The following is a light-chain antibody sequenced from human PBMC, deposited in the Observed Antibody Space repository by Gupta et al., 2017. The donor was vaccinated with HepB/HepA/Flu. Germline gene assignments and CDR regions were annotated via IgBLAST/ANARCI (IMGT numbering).Light chain of an antibody. CDR3: HQDYTTPLT. CDR1: QSILDTSNNRSH. Sequence: DIVMTQSPDSLAMSLGERATFNCKSSQSILDTSNNRSHLAWYQQKPGQPPRLLIYWASTRESRVPVRFSGTGSWTAFTLTIISRQAEAVAIYYCHQDYTTPLTFGGGTKVEIK. V-gene: IGKV4-1*01. J-gene: IGKJ4*01. CDR2: WAS.